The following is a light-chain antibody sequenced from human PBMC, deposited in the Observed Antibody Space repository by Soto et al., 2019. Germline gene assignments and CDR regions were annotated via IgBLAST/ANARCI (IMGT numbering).Light chain of an antibody. CDR1: QSINRD. CDR3: QQYKSWPIT. J-gene: IGKJ5*01. CDR2: GAS. Sequence: EIVMTQSPATLSVSPGESATLTCRASQSINRDLAWYVQKPGQAPRRVVYGASTWATGVPPRFTGSGSGAKFTLTIGGLQSEDFAVYYCQQYKSWPITFGQGTRLENK. V-gene: IGKV3D-15*01.